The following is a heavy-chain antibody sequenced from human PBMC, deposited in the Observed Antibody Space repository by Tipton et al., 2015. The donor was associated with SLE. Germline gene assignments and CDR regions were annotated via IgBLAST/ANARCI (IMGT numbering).Heavy chain of an antibody. V-gene: IGHV3-33*01. J-gene: IGHJ4*02. Sequence: SLRLSCAASGFTFSSYGMHWVRQDPGKGLEWVAVIWDYGSNKYYADSVKDRFTISRDNSKNTLYLQMNSLRAEDTAVYYCARDRGIALPYSVAYWGQGTLVIVPS. CDR2: IWDYGSNK. CDR3: ARDRGIALPYSVAY. CDR1: GFTFSSYG. D-gene: IGHD2-15*01.